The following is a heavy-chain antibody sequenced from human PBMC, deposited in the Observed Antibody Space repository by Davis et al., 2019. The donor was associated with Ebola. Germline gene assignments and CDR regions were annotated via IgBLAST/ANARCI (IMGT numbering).Heavy chain of an antibody. V-gene: IGHV1-2*06. CDR3: ASPLSEYDYGDYVYY. D-gene: IGHD4-17*01. CDR2: INPNSGGT. CDR1: GYTFTGYY. J-gene: IGHJ4*02. Sequence: AASVKVSCKASGYTFTGYYMHWVRQAPGQGLEWMGRINPNSGGTDYAQKFQGRVTLNRDTSISIAYMELSSLRSDDTAVYYCASPLSEYDYGDYVYYWGQGTLVTVSS.